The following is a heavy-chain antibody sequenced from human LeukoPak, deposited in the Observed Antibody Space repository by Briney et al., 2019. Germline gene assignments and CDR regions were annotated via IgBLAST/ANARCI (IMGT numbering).Heavy chain of an antibody. CDR2: INPNSGGT. D-gene: IGHD3-10*01. Sequence: ASVKVSCKASGYTFTGYYMHWVRQAPGQGLEWMGWINPNSGGTNYAQKSQGRVTMTRDTSISTAYMELSRLRSDDTAVYYCARAPSTRLLWFGELSSRLFDYWGQGTLVTASS. J-gene: IGHJ4*02. V-gene: IGHV1-2*02. CDR1: GYTFTGYY. CDR3: ARAPSTRLLWFGELSSRLFDY.